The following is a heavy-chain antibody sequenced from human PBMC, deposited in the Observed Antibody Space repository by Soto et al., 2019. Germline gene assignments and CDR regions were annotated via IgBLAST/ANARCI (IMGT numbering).Heavy chain of an antibody. CDR3: ANVKYSSSGPSWFDP. J-gene: IGHJ5*02. CDR2: ISYDGSNK. Sequence: GGSLRLSCAASGFTFSSYGMHWVRQAPGKGLEWVAVISYDGSNKYYADSVKGRFTISRDNSKNTLYLQMNSLRAEDTAVYYCANVKYSSSGPSWFDPWGQGIRVTVSS. V-gene: IGHV3-30*18. CDR1: GFTFSSYG. D-gene: IGHD6-13*01.